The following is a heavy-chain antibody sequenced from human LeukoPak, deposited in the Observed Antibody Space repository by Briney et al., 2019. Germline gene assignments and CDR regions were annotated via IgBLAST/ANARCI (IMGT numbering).Heavy chain of an antibody. CDR1: GGSISSGSYY. J-gene: IGHJ4*02. D-gene: IGHD3-3*01. CDR2: IYTSGST. CDR3: ARGINYYDFWSGYWYYFDY. Sequence: SQTLSLTCTVSGGSISSGSYYWSWIRQPAGKGLEWIGRIYTSGSTNYNPSLKSRVTISVDTSKNQFSLKLSSVTAADTAVYYCARGINYYDFWSGYWYYFDYWGQGTLVTVSS. V-gene: IGHV4-61*02.